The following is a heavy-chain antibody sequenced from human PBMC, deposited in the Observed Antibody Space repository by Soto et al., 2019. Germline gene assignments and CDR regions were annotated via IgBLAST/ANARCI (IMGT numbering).Heavy chain of an antibody. CDR3: AKDLTTVTTGFPQRLVLYY. V-gene: IGHV3-23*01. CDR1: GFTFSSYA. CDR2: ISGSGGST. J-gene: IGHJ4*02. Sequence: GGSLRLSCAASGFTFSSYAMSWVRQPPGKGLEWVSAISGSGGSTYYADSVKGRFTISRDNSKNTLYLQMNSLRAEDTAVYYCAKDLTTVTTGFPQRLVLYYWGQGTLVTVSS. D-gene: IGHD4-4*01.